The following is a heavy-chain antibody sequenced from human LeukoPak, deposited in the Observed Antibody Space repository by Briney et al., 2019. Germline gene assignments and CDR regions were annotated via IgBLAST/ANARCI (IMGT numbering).Heavy chain of an antibody. CDR2: IKQDGSEK. V-gene: IGHV3-7*01. CDR1: GFTFSSYW. Sequence: PGGSLRLSCAASGFTFSSYWMSWVRQAPGKGLEWVANIKQDGSEKYYVDSVKGRFTISRDNAKNSLYLQMNSLRAEDTAVYYCARVEEDWLVVVTAIDYWGQGTLVTVSS. CDR3: ARVEEDWLVVVTAIDY. J-gene: IGHJ4*02. D-gene: IGHD2-21*02.